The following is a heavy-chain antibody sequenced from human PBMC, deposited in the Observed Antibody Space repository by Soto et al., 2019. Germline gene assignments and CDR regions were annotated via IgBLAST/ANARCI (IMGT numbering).Heavy chain of an antibody. V-gene: IGHV4-30-4*01. CDR1: GGSISSGDYY. CDR3: ARGVRNCSGGSCYSGDWFDP. J-gene: IGHJ5*02. D-gene: IGHD2-15*01. CDR2: IYYSGST. Sequence: SETLSLTCTVSGGSISSGDYYWSWIRQPPGKGLEWIGYIYYSGSTYYNPSLKSRVTISVDTSKSQFSLKLSSVTAADTAVYYCARGVRNCSGGSCYSGDWFDPWGQGTLVTVSS.